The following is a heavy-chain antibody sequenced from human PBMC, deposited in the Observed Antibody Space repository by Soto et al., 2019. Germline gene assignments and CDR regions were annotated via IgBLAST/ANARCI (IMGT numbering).Heavy chain of an antibody. Sequence: QVQLVQSGAEVKKPGASVKVSCKVSGYTLTDLSMHWVRQAPGKGLEWMGGFDPEDGETLYAQKFQGRVPMTEDTATDTAYMELSSLRSEDTAVYYCATHRSGRFLEWLPEASLGYWGQGTLVTVSS. V-gene: IGHV1-24*01. CDR3: ATHRSGRFLEWLPEASLGY. J-gene: IGHJ4*02. CDR1: GYTLTDLS. CDR2: FDPEDGET. D-gene: IGHD3-3*01.